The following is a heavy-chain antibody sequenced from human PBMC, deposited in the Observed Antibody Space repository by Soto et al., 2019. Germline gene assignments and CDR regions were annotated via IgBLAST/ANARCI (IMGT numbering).Heavy chain of an antibody. D-gene: IGHD6-19*01. V-gene: IGHV4-59*01. J-gene: IGHJ3*02. Sequence: PSETLSLTCTVSGGTISNSYWSWIRQPPGKGLEWIGYIHYSGSTNYNPSLKSRVTISEDTSKTQFSLRLKSMTAADTALYYCARETAGGWSRSGFDIWGQGTMVTVSS. CDR3: ARETAGGWSRSGFDI. CDR2: IHYSGST. CDR1: GGTISNSY.